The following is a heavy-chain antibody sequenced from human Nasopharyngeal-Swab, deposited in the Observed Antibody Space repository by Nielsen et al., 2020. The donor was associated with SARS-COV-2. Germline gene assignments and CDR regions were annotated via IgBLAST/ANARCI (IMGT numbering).Heavy chain of an antibody. D-gene: IGHD3-9*01. V-gene: IGHV3-11*06. J-gene: IGHJ6*02. Sequence: GESLKISCAASGFTFSDYYMSWIRQAPGKGLEWVSYISSSSSYTNYADSVKGRFTISRDNAKNSLYLQMNSLRAEDTAVYYCARVSTPLLTGPYYYYGMDVWGQGTTVTVSS. CDR3: ARVSTPLLTGPYYYYGMDV. CDR2: ISSSSSYT. CDR1: GFTFSDYY.